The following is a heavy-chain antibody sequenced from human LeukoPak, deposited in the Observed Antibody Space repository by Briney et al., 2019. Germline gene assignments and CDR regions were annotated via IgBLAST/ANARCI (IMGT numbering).Heavy chain of an antibody. D-gene: IGHD6-13*01. CDR3: ARDAPQVPAAGVLAS. CDR1: GFTVSGNY. V-gene: IGHV3-53*01. Sequence: GGSLRLSCAASGFTVSGNYMSWVRQAPGKGLEWVSVMYSRGDTYYANSVKGRFTFSRDISKNTLYLQMNGLRTEDTAIYYCARDAPQVPAAGVLASWGQGTLVIVSS. CDR2: MYSRGDT. J-gene: IGHJ5*02.